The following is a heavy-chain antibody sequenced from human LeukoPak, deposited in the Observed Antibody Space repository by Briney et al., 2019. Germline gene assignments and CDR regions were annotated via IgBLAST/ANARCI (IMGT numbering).Heavy chain of an antibody. J-gene: IGHJ4*02. Sequence: SETLFLTCTVSGGSFTSYYWSWIRQPPGKGLEWIGYIYTSGNTNYNPSLKSRVTMSVDTSKNQFSLRLSSVTAADTAVYYCARLLEMTTIDYWGQGTLVTVSS. D-gene: IGHD5-24*01. CDR1: GGSFTSYY. V-gene: IGHV4-4*09. CDR2: IYTSGNT. CDR3: ARLLEMTTIDY.